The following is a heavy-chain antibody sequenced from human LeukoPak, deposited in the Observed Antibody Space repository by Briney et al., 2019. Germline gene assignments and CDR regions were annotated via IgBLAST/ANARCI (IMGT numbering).Heavy chain of an antibody. CDR2: ISSGSTYM. V-gene: IGHV3-21*01. CDR3: GRVGGRSKAAKGDAFDI. D-gene: IGHD6-6*01. CDR1: GFTFSSYW. J-gene: IGHJ3*02. Sequence: GGSLRLSCAASGFTFSSYWMSWVRQAPGKGLEWVSSISSGSTYMYYADSVKGRFTISRDNAQNSMYLQMNSLRAEDTAVYYCGRVGGRSKAAKGDAFDIWGQGTMVTVSS.